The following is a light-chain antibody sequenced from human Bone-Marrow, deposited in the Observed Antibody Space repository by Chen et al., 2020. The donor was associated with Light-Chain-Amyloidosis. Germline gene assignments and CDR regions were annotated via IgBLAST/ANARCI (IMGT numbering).Light chain of an antibody. Sequence: QSVLTQPPSVSAAPGQKVTISCSGSSSNIGNHYASWYQQVPGTAPKLLIYDKDERPSGIPDRFSGSKSGTSATLGITGLQTGDEADYDCGTWDVSLSAGVFGGGTRLTVL. CDR3: GTWDVSLSAGV. J-gene: IGLJ2*01. V-gene: IGLV1-51*01. CDR2: DKD. CDR1: SSNIGNHY.